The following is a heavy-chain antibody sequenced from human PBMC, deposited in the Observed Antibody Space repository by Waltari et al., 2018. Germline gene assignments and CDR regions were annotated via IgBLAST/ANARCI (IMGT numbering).Heavy chain of an antibody. Sequence: QVQLQESGPSLLKPSETLSLICPVPGGSISGFFWWWGRQPPGKGLEGIGYIYYTGGNNFNPPPKRRVTMSVDTSKNQFSLKLRSVTAADTAFYYCAGGGCCDWEWFDPWGQGTLVTVSS. J-gene: IGHJ5*02. CDR3: AGGGCCDWEWFDP. D-gene: IGHD2-21*02. V-gene: IGHV4-59*01. CDR1: GGSISGFF. CDR2: IYYTGGN.